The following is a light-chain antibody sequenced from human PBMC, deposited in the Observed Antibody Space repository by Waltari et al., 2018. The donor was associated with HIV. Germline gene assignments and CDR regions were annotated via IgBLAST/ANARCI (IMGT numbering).Light chain of an antibody. J-gene: IGLJ3*02. Sequence: HSALTQPASVSGSPGQSLTISCTGPTSHFDTFNFVSWYQQSPGRAPKLIIFEVYSRPSGVSERFSGSKSGDTASLTISALRAEDEADYFCSSYSARGFVAFGGGTKVTVL. CDR1: TSHFDTFNF. V-gene: IGLV2-14*01. CDR3: SSYSARGFVA. CDR2: EVY.